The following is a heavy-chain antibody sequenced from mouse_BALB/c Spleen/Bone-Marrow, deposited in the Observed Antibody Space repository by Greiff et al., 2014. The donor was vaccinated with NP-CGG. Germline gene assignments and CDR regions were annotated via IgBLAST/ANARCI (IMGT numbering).Heavy chain of an antibody. CDR1: GYTFTSYW. D-gene: IGHD2-14*01. Sequence: VQLQESGAEPAKPGAPVKMSCKASGYTFTSYWMHWVKQRPGQGLEWIGYVNPSTTYSAYNQKFKDKATLTADKSSSTAYMQLSSLTSEDSAVYYCALYYRYDYFDYWGQGTTLTVSS. CDR2: VNPSTTYS. J-gene: IGHJ2*01. V-gene: IGHV1-7*01. CDR3: ALYYRYDYFDY.